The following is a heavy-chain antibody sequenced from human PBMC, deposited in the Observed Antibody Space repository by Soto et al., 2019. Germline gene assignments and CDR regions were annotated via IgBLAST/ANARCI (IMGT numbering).Heavy chain of an antibody. Sequence: GESLKISCKGSGYSFTSYWIGWVRQMPGKGLEWMGIIYLGDSDTRYSPSFQGQVTISADKSISTAYLQWSSLKASDTAMYYCARKTYCSRTSCYTVDSWGQGTLVTVSS. CDR3: ARKTYCSRTSCYTVDS. CDR2: IYLGDSDT. V-gene: IGHV5-51*01. D-gene: IGHD2-2*02. CDR1: GYSFTSYW. J-gene: IGHJ4*02.